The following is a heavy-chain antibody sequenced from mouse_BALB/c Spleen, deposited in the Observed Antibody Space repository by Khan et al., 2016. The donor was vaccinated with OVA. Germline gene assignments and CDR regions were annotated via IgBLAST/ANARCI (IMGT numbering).Heavy chain of an antibody. Sequence: QVQLQQSGPELVKPGSLVKISCKASGYTFTAYDINWVRQRPGQGLEWIGWIYPGDDSTEYNENFKGKATLTADKSSNPVYMQLSSLTSEKSAVYFCAREGLRGVGLDYWGQGTSVSVSS. V-gene: IGHV1S56*01. CDR3: AREGLRGVGLDY. CDR1: GYTFTAYD. J-gene: IGHJ4*01. CDR2: IYPGDDST. D-gene: IGHD2-4*01.